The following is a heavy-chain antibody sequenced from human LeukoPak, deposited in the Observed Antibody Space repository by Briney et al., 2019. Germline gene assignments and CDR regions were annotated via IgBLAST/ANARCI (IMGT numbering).Heavy chain of an antibody. CDR1: GYTFTSYA. CDR3: ASHDSSVVEDAFDI. Sequence: GASVKVSCKASGYTFTSYAMHWVRQAPGQRLEWMGWINAGNGNTKYSQEFQGRVTITRDTSASTAYMELSSLRSEDMAVYYCASHDSSVVEDAFDIRGQGTMVTVSS. V-gene: IGHV1-3*03. CDR2: INAGNGNT. D-gene: IGHD3-22*01. J-gene: IGHJ3*02.